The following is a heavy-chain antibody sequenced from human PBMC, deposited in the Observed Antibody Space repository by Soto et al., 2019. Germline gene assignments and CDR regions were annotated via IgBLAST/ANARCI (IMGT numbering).Heavy chain of an antibody. CDR2: ISTSGNT. V-gene: IGHV4-4*07. D-gene: IGHD2-2*01. Sequence: QVQLEESGPGLVKPSETLSLICSVSGVSMRNYYWTWIRQSAGKGLEWIGRISTSGNTNYNPSLKSRLTMPVDTSKNQVSLKLTSVTAADTAVYYCARGVRGPALGDPSGQVTLGTVSS. CDR3: ARGVRGPALGDP. J-gene: IGHJ5*02. CDR1: GVSMRNYY.